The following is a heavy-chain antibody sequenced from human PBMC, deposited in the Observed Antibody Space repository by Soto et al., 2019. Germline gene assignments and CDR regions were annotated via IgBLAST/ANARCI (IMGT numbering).Heavy chain of an antibody. CDR3: AKAGGSGSYYAGRDYYFDC. CDR2: ISGSGGST. J-gene: IGHJ4*02. Sequence: EVQLLESGGGLVQPGGSLRLSCAASGFTFNRYAMSWVRQAPGKGLEWVSTISGSGGSTYYADSVQGRFSISRDNSKNTLSLQVNSLSAEDTAIYYCAKAGGSGSYYAGRDYYFDCWGQGTLVTVSS. D-gene: IGHD3-10*01. CDR1: GFTFNRYA. V-gene: IGHV3-23*01.